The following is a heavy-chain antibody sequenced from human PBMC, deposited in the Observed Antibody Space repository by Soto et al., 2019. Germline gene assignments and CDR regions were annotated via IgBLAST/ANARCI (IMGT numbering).Heavy chain of an antibody. CDR2: IIPIFGTA. J-gene: IGHJ3*02. V-gene: IGHV1-69*13. D-gene: IGHD5-12*01. Sequence: ASVKVSCKASGGTFSSYAISWVRQAPGQGLEWMGGIIPIFGTANYAQKFQGRVTITADESTSTAYMELSSLRSEDTAVYSCARVNLRGATFRPYAFDIWGQGTMVTVSS. CDR1: GGTFSSYA. CDR3: ARVNLRGATFRPYAFDI.